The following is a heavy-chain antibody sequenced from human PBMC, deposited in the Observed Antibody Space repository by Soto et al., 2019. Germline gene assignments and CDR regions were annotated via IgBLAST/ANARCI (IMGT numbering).Heavy chain of an antibody. Sequence: WTWIRQHPGKGLEGIGYIYYSGSTYYTPSLKSRVTISVGTSKNQFSLKLRSVTAADTAVYYCARTLDPWGQGTLVTVSS. J-gene: IGHJ5*02. CDR2: IYYSGST. V-gene: IGHV4-31*02. CDR3: ARTLDP.